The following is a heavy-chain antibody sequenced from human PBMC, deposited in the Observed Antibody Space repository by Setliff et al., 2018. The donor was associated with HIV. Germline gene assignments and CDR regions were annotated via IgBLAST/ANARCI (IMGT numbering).Heavy chain of an antibody. J-gene: IGHJ4*02. V-gene: IGHV1-18*01. D-gene: IGHD6-6*01. Sequence: SVKVSCKASGYIFSSYAFNWVRQAPGQGLEWMGWISAYNGNTNYAQKLQGRVTMTTDTSTSTAYMELRSLKSDDTAVYYCAREYRRSQGVGYFDYWGQGTLVTVLL. CDR3: AREYRRSQGVGYFDY. CDR2: ISAYNGNT. CDR1: GYIFSSYA.